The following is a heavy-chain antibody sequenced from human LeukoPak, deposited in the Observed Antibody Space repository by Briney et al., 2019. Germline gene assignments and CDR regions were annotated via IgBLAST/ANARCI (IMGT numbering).Heavy chain of an antibody. CDR1: GFTFGKYW. D-gene: IGHD3-9*01. Sequence: PGGSLRLSCVASGFTFGKYWMSWVRQAPGKGLEWVANIKLDGSEKNYVDSVKGRFTISRDNAKSSLYLQMNSLRDEDTAVYYCAREENTLAGYNPYYFDYCGQGTLVTVSS. CDR3: AREENTLAGYNPYYFDY. CDR2: IKLDGSEK. J-gene: IGHJ4*02. V-gene: IGHV3-7*01.